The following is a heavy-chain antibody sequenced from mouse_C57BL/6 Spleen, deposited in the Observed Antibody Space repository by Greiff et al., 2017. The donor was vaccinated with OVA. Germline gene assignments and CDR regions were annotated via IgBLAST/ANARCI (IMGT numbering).Heavy chain of an antibody. CDR2: IYHGSGST. J-gene: IGHJ3*01. V-gene: IGHV1-55*01. Sequence: QVQLKQPGAELVKPGASVKMSCKASGYTFTSYWITWVKQRPGQGLEWIGDIYHGSGSTNYNEKFKSKATLTVDTSSSTAYMQRSSLTSEVSAVYYCARRVGNSAWFAYWGQGTLVTVSA. CDR1: GYTFTSYW. CDR3: ARRVGNSAWFAY. D-gene: IGHD2-1*01.